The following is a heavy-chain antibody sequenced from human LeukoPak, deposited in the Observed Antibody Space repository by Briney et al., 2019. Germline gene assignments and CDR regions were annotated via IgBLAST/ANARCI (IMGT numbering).Heavy chain of an antibody. D-gene: IGHD6-6*01. CDR2: ISGSGENT. CDR3: AKLASSIRPFDY. Sequence: GGSLRLSCAASGFTLSSNAMSWVRQAPGKGLEWVSSISGSGENTYYADPVMGRFTISRDNSKNTLYLQMKTLRAEDTAVYYCAKLASSIRPFDYWGQGILVTVSS. V-gene: IGHV3-23*01. CDR1: GFTLSSNA. J-gene: IGHJ4*02.